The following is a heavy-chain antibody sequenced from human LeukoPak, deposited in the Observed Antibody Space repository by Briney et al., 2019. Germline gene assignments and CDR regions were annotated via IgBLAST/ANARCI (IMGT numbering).Heavy chain of an antibody. J-gene: IGHJ3*02. CDR1: GGSISSYY. Sequence: PSETLSLTCTVSGGSISSYYWSWIRQPPGKGLEWIGYIYYSGSTNYNPSLKSRVTISVDTSKNQFSLKLSSVTAADTAVYYCARFTYDFWSGYDDAFGIWGQGTMVTVSS. CDR3: ARFTYDFWSGYDDAFGI. CDR2: IYYSGST. V-gene: IGHV4-59*01. D-gene: IGHD3-3*01.